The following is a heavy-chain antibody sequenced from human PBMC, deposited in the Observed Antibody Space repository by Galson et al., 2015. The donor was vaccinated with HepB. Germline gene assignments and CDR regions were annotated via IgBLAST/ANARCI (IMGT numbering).Heavy chain of an antibody. CDR1: GGSISSYY. D-gene: IGHD3-9*01. CDR3: ARDGSQYYDILTGYYGMDV. CDR2: IYYSGST. J-gene: IGHJ6*02. V-gene: IGHV4-59*01. Sequence: SETLSLTCTVSGGSISSYYWSWIRQPPGKGLEWIGYIYYSGSTNYNPSLKSRVTISVDTSKNQFSLKLSSVTAADTAVYYCARDGSQYYDILTGYYGMDVWGQGTTVTVSS.